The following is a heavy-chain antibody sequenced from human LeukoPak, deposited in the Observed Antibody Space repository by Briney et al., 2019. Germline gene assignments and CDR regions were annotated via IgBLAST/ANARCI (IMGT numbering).Heavy chain of an antibody. V-gene: IGHV3-53*01. CDR2: IYSGGST. CDR1: GFTVSSNY. D-gene: IGHD3-22*01. CDR3: VIRPGQYYYDSSGYTENDY. J-gene: IGHJ4*02. Sequence: GGSLRLSCAASGFTVSSNYMSWVRQAPGKGLEWVSVIYSGGSTYYADSVKGRFTISRDNSKNTLYLQMNSLRAEDTAVYYCVIRPGQYYYDSSGYTENDYWGQGTLVTVSS.